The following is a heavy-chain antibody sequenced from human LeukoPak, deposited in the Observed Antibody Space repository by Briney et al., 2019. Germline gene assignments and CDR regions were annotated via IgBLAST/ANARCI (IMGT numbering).Heavy chain of an antibody. CDR2: ISGSGGST. V-gene: IGHV3-23*01. CDR1: GFTFHNNW. CDR3: AKRAATAPNYYYYGMDV. J-gene: IGHJ6*02. Sequence: GGSLRLSCAASGFTFHNNWMSWVRQAPGKGLEWVSAISGSGGSTYYADSVKGRFTISRDNSKNTLYLQMNSLRAEDTAVYYCAKRAATAPNYYYYGMDVWGQGTTVTVSS. D-gene: IGHD6-25*01.